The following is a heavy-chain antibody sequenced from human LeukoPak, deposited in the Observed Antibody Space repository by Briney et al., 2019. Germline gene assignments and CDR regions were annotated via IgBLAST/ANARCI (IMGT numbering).Heavy chain of an antibody. J-gene: IGHJ4*02. CDR2: INHSGST. CDR1: GGSFSGYY. CDR3: ATIMGATTTKLYYFDY. D-gene: IGHD1-26*01. V-gene: IGHV4-34*01. Sequence: SETLSLTCAVYGGSFSGYYWSWIRQPPGKGLEWIGEINHSGSTNYNPSLKSRVTISVDTSKNQFSLKLSSVTAADTAVYYCATIMGATTTKLYYFDYWGQGTLVTVSS.